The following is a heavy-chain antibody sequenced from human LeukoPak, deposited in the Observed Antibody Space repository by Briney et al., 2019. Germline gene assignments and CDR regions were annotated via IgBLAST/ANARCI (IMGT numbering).Heavy chain of an antibody. V-gene: IGHV4-39*07. CDR1: AGSISSSSFY. J-gene: IGHJ4*02. Sequence: SETLSLTCTVSAGSISSSSFYWDWIRQPPGKGLEWVGTIYYTGSTYYNPSLKSRVSISVDTSKNQFSLKLNSVTAADTAVYYCARGVVGATGLDYWGQGTLVTVSS. CDR2: IYYTGST. D-gene: IGHD1-26*01. CDR3: ARGVVGATGLDY.